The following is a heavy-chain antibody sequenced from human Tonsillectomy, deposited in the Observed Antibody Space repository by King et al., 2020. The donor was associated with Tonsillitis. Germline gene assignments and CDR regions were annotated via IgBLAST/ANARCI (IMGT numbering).Heavy chain of an antibody. V-gene: IGHV3-15*01. CDR1: GFTFSNAW. D-gene: IGHD3/OR15-3a*01. CDR2: IKSKTDGGTT. J-gene: IGHJ4*02. Sequence: VQLVESGGGLVKPGGSLRLSCAASGFTFSNAWMSWVRQAPGKGLEWVGRIKSKTDGGTTDYAAPVKGRFTITREDSKNTLYLQMNSLKTEDTAVYYCATDQRAGQLAPGTFWFLGLGFDYWGQGTLGTVSS. CDR3: ATDQRAGQLAPGTFWFLGLGFDY.